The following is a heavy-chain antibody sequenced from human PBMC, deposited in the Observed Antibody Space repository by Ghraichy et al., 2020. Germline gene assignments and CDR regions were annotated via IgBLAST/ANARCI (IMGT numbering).Heavy chain of an antibody. Sequence: LNISCAASGFPFSSYAMSWVRQAPGKGLECVSTISANSGSTYYADSVKGRFTVSRDNSKNTLYLQMGSLRAEDTALYYCAKLRWEFLRFDSWGQGALVTVSS. D-gene: IGHD1-26*01. CDR1: GFPFSSYA. J-gene: IGHJ4*02. CDR3: AKLRWEFLRFDS. CDR2: ISANSGST. V-gene: IGHV3-23*01.